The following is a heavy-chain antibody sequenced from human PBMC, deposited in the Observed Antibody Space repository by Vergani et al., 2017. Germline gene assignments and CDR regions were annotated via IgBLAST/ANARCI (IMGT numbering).Heavy chain of an antibody. CDR2: ISRSSSTI. D-gene: IGHD4-17*01. CDR3: ARPPENADYGDFDY. V-gene: IGHV3-48*01. Sequence: EVQLLESGGGSAQPGESLRLSCVASGFTFTAHGLNWVRQAPGKGLEWVSYISRSSSTIYYADSVKGRFTISRDNAKNSLYLQMNSRRAEDTAVYYCARPPENADYGDFDYWGQGTLVTVSS. J-gene: IGHJ4*02. CDR1: GFTFTAHG.